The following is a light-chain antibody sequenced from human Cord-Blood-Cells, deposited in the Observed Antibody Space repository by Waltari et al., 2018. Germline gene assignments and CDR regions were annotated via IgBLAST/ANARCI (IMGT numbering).Light chain of an antibody. J-gene: IGKJ5*01. CDR3: QQYYSTPIT. CDR1: HGISNY. CDR2: AAS. Sequence: DIQMTQSPSSLSASVGDRVTITCRASHGISNYVAWYQQKPRKAPKLLLYAASRLESGFPARFSGSGSGTDYTLTSSSLQSEDFATYYCQQYYSTPITFGQGTRLEIK. V-gene: IGKV1-NL1*01.